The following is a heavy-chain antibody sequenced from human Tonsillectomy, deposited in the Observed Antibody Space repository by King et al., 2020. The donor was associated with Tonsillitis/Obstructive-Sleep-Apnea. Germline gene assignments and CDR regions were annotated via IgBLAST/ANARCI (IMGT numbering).Heavy chain of an antibody. CDR1: GFTFINAW. CDR2: IKSKTDGGTT. J-gene: IGHJ5*02. CDR3: TAPRITIFGVVIDNWFDP. V-gene: IGHV3-15*01. D-gene: IGHD3-3*01. Sequence: VQLVESGVGLVKPGGSLRLSCAASGFTFINAWMSWVRQAPGKGLEWVGRIKSKTDGGTTHYAAPVKGRFTLSRDDSKNTLYLQMNSLKTEDTAVYYCTAPRITIFGVVIDNWFDPWGQGTPVTVSS.